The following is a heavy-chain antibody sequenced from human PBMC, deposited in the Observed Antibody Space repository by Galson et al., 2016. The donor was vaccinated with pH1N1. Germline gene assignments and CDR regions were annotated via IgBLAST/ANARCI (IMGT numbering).Heavy chain of an antibody. D-gene: IGHD4-17*01. CDR3: ARIYYGEYIDF. Sequence: SETLSLTCVVSGGPITNSDYYWGWIRQPPGKGLDWITAIYYTGNTYYNASLKSRVSISVDTSKNQFSLNVTSVTAADTAIYYCARIYYGEYIDFWGQGILVTVSS. CDR1: GGPITNSDYY. V-gene: IGHV4-39*07. J-gene: IGHJ4*02. CDR2: IYYTGNT.